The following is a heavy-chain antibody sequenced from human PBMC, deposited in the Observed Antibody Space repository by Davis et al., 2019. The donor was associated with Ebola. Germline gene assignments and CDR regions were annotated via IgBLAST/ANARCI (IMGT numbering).Heavy chain of an antibody. CDR3: ARAGMWFGALL. D-gene: IGHD3-10*01. CDR1: GGSISSSSYY. Sequence: MPSETLSLTCTVSGGSISSSSYYWGWIRQPPGKGLEWIGSIYHRGTTYYNSSLRRRVTMSLDTSSNQFSLRVTSVTAADTAIYYCARAGMWFGALLWGQGTLVTVSS. J-gene: IGHJ4*02. V-gene: IGHV4-39*07. CDR2: IYHRGTT.